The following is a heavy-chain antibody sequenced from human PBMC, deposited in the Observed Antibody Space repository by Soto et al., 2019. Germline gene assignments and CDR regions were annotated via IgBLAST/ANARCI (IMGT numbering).Heavy chain of an antibody. CDR2: INAGNGNT. CDR1: GYTFTSYA. Sequence: QVQLVQSGAEVKKPGASVKVSCKASGYTFTSYAMHWVRQAPGQRLEWMGWINAGNGNTKYSQKFQGRVTITRDTSASTAYMELSSLRSEDTAVYYCARALDIVVVPAAMTYNWFDPWGQGTLVNVSS. CDR3: ARALDIVVVPAAMTYNWFDP. D-gene: IGHD2-2*03. V-gene: IGHV1-3*01. J-gene: IGHJ5*02.